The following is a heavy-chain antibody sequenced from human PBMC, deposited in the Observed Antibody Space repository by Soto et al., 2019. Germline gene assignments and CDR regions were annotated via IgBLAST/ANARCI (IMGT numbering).Heavy chain of an antibody. J-gene: IGHJ6*02. CDR3: VKTEDATSRPHYYYYGMDV. Sequence: GGSLRLSCAASGFTFSSYAMSWVRQAPGKGLEWVSAISSNGGSTYYADSVKGRFTISRDNSKNTLYLQMSSLRAEDTAVYYCVKTEDATSRPHYYYYGMDVWGQGTTVTVSS. CDR2: ISSNGGST. CDR1: GFTFSSYA. V-gene: IGHV3-64D*08. D-gene: IGHD5-12*01.